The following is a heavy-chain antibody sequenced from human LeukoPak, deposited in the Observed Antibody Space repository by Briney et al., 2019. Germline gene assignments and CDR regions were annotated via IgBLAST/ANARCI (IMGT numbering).Heavy chain of an antibody. J-gene: IGHJ6*04. V-gene: IGHV1-46*01. Sequence: GASVKVSCKASGYTFTSYYMHWVRQAPGQGLEWMGIINPSGGSTSYAQKFQGRVTMTRDTSTSTVYMELSSLRSEDTAVYYCARDRGYCSSTSCYSYYYSGMDVWGKGTTVTVSS. CDR3: ARDRGYCSSTSCYSYYYSGMDV. D-gene: IGHD2-2*01. CDR2: INPSGGST. CDR1: GYTFTSYY.